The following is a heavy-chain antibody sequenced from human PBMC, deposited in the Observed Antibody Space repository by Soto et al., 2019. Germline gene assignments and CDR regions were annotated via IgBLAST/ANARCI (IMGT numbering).Heavy chain of an antibody. CDR1: GYTFTSYD. Sequence: QVQLVQSGAEVKKPGASVKVSCKASGYTFTSYDINWVRQATGQGLEWMGWMNPNSGNTGYAQKLQASVSMTRNTSITTAYMQLSRLRAEDTAVNYCASEGVRGMDVWGQGTTVTVSS. D-gene: IGHD3-16*01. CDR2: MNPNSGNT. V-gene: IGHV1-8*01. J-gene: IGHJ6*02. CDR3: ASEGVRGMDV.